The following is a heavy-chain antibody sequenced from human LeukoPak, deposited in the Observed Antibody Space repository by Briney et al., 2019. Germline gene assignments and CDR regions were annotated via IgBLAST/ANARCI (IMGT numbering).Heavy chain of an antibody. D-gene: IGHD3-10*01. Sequence: PSETLSLTCAVYGGSFSGYYWSWIRHPPGKGLEWIGEISHSGSTNYNPSLKSRVTISIDTSKNQFSLKLNSVTAADTALFYCARGKFETVRGFLYHYYGMDVWGQGTTVTVSS. J-gene: IGHJ6*02. CDR1: GGSFSGYY. CDR2: ISHSGST. V-gene: IGHV4-34*01. CDR3: ARGKFETVRGFLYHYYGMDV.